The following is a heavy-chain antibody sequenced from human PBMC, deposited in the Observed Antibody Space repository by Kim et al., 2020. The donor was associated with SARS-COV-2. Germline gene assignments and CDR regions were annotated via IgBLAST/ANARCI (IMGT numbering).Heavy chain of an antibody. V-gene: IGHV4-39*01. Sequence: SETLSLTCVVSGVSIKMTSYYWGWIRQSPGKGLEWIGGISYSGSTSYSPSLKSRVSISVDTSKNQFSLKVSSVTAADTAVYYCSRLLHPGYSYEDI. CDR1: GVSIKMTSYY. D-gene: IGHD5-18*01. CDR3: SRLLHPGYSYEDI. J-gene: IGHJ3*02. CDR2: ISYSGST.